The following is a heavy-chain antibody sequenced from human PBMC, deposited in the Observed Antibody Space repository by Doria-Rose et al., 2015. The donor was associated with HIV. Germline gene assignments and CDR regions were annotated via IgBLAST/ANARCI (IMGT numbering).Heavy chain of an antibody. CDR2: IFNTGST. J-gene: IGHJ4*02. CDR1: GGSISHYY. CDR3: ARVLSGTYDY. V-gene: IGHV4-59*01. D-gene: IGHD1-26*01. Sequence: QVQLQESGPGLVKPSATLSLTCRVSGGSISHYYWSWIRQPPGKGLEYIGDIFNTGSTNFSTSLKNRVSISIDTSKNKFSLRLSSVTAADTAVYYCARVLSGTYDYWGQGTLVTVSS.